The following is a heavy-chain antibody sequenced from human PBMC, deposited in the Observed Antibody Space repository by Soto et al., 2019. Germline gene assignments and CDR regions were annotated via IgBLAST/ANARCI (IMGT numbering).Heavy chain of an antibody. Sequence: GASVKVSCKASGYTFTSYGISWVRQAPGQGLEWMGWISAYNGNTNYAQKLQGRVTMTTDTSTSTAYMELRSLRSDVTAVYYCARDGYCSGGSCYSVPGFDYWGQGTLVTVSS. CDR1: GYTFTSYG. J-gene: IGHJ4*02. D-gene: IGHD2-15*01. CDR2: ISAYNGNT. V-gene: IGHV1-18*01. CDR3: ARDGYCSGGSCYSVPGFDY.